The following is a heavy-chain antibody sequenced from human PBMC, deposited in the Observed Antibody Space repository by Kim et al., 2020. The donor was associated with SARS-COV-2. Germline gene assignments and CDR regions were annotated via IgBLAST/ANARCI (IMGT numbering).Heavy chain of an antibody. CDR1: GGSVSSGSYY. Sequence: SETLSLTCTVSGGSVSSGSYYWSWIRQPPGKGLEWIGYIYYSGSTNYNPSLKSRVTISVDTSKNQFSLKLSSVTAADTAVYYCARARSSSSVYYYYGMDVWGQGTTVTVSS. V-gene: IGHV4-61*01. J-gene: IGHJ6*02. CDR2: IYYSGST. D-gene: IGHD6-6*01. CDR3: ARARSSSSVYYYYGMDV.